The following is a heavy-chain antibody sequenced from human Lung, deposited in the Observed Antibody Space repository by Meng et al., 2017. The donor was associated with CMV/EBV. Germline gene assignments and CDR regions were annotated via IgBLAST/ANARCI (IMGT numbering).Heavy chain of an antibody. CDR1: GYSISSGYY. D-gene: IGHD2-8*01. Sequence: SXTXSLXCTVSGYSISSGYYWGWIRQPPGKGLEWIGSIYHSGSTYYNPSLKSRVTISVDTSKNQFSLKLTSVTAADTAVYYCARDGRYCTNGVCSYDAFDIXGQGXMVTVSS. V-gene: IGHV4-38-2*02. CDR2: IYHSGST. J-gene: IGHJ3*02. CDR3: ARDGRYCTNGVCSYDAFDI.